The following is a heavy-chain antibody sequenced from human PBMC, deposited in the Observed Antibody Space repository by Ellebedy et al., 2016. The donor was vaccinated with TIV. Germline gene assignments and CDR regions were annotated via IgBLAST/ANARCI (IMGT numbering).Heavy chain of an antibody. D-gene: IGHD2-15*01. CDR3: ARSKGWWGEGTTILDY. Sequence: AASVKVSCKVSGGTSNRFAINWVRQAPGQGLEWMGGIIPMSVTPKYAQKFQGRVTFTADESTGTVYRELSTLISDPTAVYYCARSKGWWGEGTTILDYWGQGTLVTVSS. J-gene: IGHJ4*02. CDR1: GGTSNRFA. V-gene: IGHV1-69*13. CDR2: IIPMSVTP.